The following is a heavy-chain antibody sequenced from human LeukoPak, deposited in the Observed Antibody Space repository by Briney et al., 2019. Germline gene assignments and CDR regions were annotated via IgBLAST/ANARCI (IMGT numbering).Heavy chain of an antibody. CDR1: GGSISIGGYS. CDR3: ASTYCSGGSCFDY. CDR2: IYHSGST. Sequence: PSQTLSLTCAVSGGSISIGGYSWSWIRQPPGKGLEWIGYIYHSGSTYYNPSLKSRVTISVDRSKNQFSLKLSSVTAADTAVYYCASTYCSGGSCFDYWGQGTLVTVSS. D-gene: IGHD2-15*01. J-gene: IGHJ4*02. V-gene: IGHV4-30-2*01.